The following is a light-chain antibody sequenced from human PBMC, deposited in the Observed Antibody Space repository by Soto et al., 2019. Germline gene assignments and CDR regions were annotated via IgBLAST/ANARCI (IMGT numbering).Light chain of an antibody. Sequence: QSALTQSRSVSGSPGQSVTISCTGATSDVGGHYFVSWYQHHPGKAPKLIIYDVTKRPSGVPDRFSGSESGNTASLTISGLQAEDEADYYCCAYAVNVAVFGGGTKVTVL. CDR3: CAYAVNVAV. J-gene: IGLJ2*01. CDR2: DVT. V-gene: IGLV2-11*01. CDR1: TSDVGGHYF.